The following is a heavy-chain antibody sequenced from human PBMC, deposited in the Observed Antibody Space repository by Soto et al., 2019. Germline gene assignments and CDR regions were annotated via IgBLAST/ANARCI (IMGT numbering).Heavy chain of an antibody. D-gene: IGHD3-22*01. CDR3: ARDAVPYYYDSSGSDAFDI. CDR1: GYTFTSYD. CDR2: MNPNSGNT. V-gene: IGHV1-8*01. Sequence: ASVKVSCKASGYTFTSYDINWVRQATGQGLEWMGWMNPNSGNTGYAQKFQGRVTITADESTSTAYMELSSLRSEDTAVYYCARDAVPYYYDSSGSDAFDIWGQGTMVTVSS. J-gene: IGHJ3*02.